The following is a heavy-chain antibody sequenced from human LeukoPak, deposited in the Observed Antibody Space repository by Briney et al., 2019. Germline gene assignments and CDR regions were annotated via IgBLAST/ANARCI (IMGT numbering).Heavy chain of an antibody. V-gene: IGHV3-23*01. CDR1: GFTFSSHE. Sequence: PGGSLRLSCAASGFTFSSHEMNWVRQAPGKGLEWVSGISPNGVITYYADSVKGRFTISRDNSKNTLYLQMNSLRAEDTAVYYCAKQAGGSCYYTGNFDYWGQGTLVTVSS. CDR3: AKQAGGSCYYTGNFDY. J-gene: IGHJ4*02. CDR2: ISPNGVIT. D-gene: IGHD2-15*01.